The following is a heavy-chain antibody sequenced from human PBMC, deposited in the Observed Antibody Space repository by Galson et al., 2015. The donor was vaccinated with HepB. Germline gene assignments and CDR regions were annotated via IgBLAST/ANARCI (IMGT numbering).Heavy chain of an antibody. Sequence: LRLSCAASGFTFSNFAMTWVRQAPGKGLEWVSSISGRAGSTYYADSVKGRFTISRDNSKNTLYLQMNSLRDEDTAVYYCAKETIGTFGANGFDPWGQGTLVTVSS. J-gene: IGHJ5*02. CDR3: AKETIGTFGANGFDP. V-gene: IGHV3-23*01. D-gene: IGHD3-10*01. CDR1: GFTFSNFA. CDR2: ISGRAGST.